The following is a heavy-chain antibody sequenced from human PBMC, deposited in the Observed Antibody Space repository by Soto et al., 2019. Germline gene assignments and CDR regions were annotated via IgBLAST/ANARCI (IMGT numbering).Heavy chain of an antibody. V-gene: IGHV3-30-3*01. J-gene: IGHJ6*02. D-gene: IGHD3-10*01. CDR3: VASMVSSYQSGMDV. CDR1: GFTFSSYT. CDR2: ISYDGSNK. Sequence: QVQLVESGGGVVPPGRSLRLSCAASGFTFSSYTMQWVRQAPGKGLELVALISYDGSNKYYGDSVKGRFTISRDNSKNTLYLQMNSLRAEDTAVFYCVASMVSSYQSGMDVWGQGATVTVSS.